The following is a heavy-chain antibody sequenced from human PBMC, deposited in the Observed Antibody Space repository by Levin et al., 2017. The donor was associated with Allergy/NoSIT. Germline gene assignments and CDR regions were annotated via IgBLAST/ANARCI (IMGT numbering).Heavy chain of an antibody. D-gene: IGHD1-1*01. Sequence: ASVKVSCKASGYTFTSYGISWVRQAPGQGLEWMGWISAYNGNTNYAQKLQGRVTMTTDTSTSTAYMELRSLRSDDTAVYYCARDRIGLEPDPGDYYGMDVWGQGTTVTVSS. CDR1: GYTFTSYG. CDR2: ISAYNGNT. V-gene: IGHV1-18*01. J-gene: IGHJ6*02. CDR3: ARDRIGLEPDPGDYYGMDV.